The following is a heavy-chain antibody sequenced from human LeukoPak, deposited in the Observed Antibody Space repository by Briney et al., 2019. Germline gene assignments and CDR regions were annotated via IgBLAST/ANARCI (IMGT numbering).Heavy chain of an antibody. CDR3: AKAGDY. Sequence: GGSLRLSCAASGFTFSSYAMHWVRQAPGKGLEWVAVISYDGSNKYYADSVKGRFTISRDNSKNTLYLQMNSLRAEDTAVYYCAKAGDYWGQGTLVTVSS. CDR2: ISYDGSNK. V-gene: IGHV3-30*04. J-gene: IGHJ4*02. D-gene: IGHD1-14*01. CDR1: GFTFSSYA.